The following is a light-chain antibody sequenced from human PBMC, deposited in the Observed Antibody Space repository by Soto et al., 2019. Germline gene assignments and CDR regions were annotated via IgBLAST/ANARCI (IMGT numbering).Light chain of an antibody. V-gene: IGLV2-14*01. Sequence: QSALPQPDSVSGSPGQSITISCTGTSSDVGGYNYVSWYQQHPGKAPKLMIYDVSNRPSGVSNRFSGSKSGNTASLTISGLQAEDEADYYCSSYTSSSTMVFGGGTKLTVL. CDR1: SSDVGGYNY. J-gene: IGLJ2*01. CDR2: DVS. CDR3: SSYTSSSTMV.